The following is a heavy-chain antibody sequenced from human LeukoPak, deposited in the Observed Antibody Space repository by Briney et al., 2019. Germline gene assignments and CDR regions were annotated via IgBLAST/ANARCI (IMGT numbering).Heavy chain of an antibody. D-gene: IGHD2-2*01. Sequence: GGSLRLSCSASGFNIGNYAMTWVRQATGKGLEWVSLISDNGENTYYADSVKGRLTISRDNSKNTLYVQMDNLREEDTAVYYCARDGVGVVVSAVPFDYWGQGTLVTVSS. V-gene: IGHV3-23*01. CDR3: ARDGVGVVVSAVPFDY. CDR1: GFNIGNYA. CDR2: ISDNGENT. J-gene: IGHJ4*02.